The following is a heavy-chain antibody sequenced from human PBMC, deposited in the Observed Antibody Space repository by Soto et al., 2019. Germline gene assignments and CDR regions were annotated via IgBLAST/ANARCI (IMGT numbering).Heavy chain of an antibody. Sequence: SETLSLTCAVSGGSISSGNSYSWSWIRQPPGKGLEWIGSISHTGSTSYNPSLKGRVTMSVDKSKNQFSLKLSSVTAADMAVYYCARAVAPYLGNCFDPWGQGTLVTVSS. CDR2: ISHTGST. CDR1: GGSISSGNSYS. D-gene: IGHD3-16*01. J-gene: IGHJ5*02. V-gene: IGHV4-30-2*01. CDR3: ARAVAPYLGNCFDP.